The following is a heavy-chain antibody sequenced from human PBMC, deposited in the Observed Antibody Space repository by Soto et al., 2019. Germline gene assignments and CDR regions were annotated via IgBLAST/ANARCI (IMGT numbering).Heavy chain of an antibody. CDR1: GYTFTSYA. J-gene: IGHJ6*03. Sequence: ASVKVSCKASGYTFTSYAMHWVRQAPGQRLEWMGWINAGNGNTKYSQKFQGRVTITRDTSASTAYMELSSLRSEDTGVYYCARDLTYSSSPIYYYYMDVWGKGTTVTVSS. CDR2: INAGNGNT. D-gene: IGHD6-6*01. V-gene: IGHV1-3*01. CDR3: ARDLTYSSSPIYYYYMDV.